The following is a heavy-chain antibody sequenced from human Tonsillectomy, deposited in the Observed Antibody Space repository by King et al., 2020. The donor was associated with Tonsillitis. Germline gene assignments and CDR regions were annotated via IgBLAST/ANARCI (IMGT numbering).Heavy chain of an antibody. CDR2: INHSVST. D-gene: IGHD3-22*01. V-gene: IGHV4-34*01. CDR3: ARRRYYDSSGYYSVHLFDY. Sequence: VQLQQWGAGLLKPSETLSLTCAVYGGSFSGYYWSWIRQPPGKGLEWIGEINHSVSTNFNPSLKSRVTISVDTSKNQFSLELSSVTAADTAVYYCARRRYYDSSGYYSVHLFDYWGQGTLVTVSS. J-gene: IGHJ4*02. CDR1: GGSFSGYY.